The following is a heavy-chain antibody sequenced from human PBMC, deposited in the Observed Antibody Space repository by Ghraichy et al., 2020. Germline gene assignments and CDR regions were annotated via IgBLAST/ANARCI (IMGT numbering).Heavy chain of an antibody. D-gene: IGHD3-10*01. J-gene: IGHJ6*02. Sequence: LSLTCAGSGFTFSGYNMHWVRQAPGKGLEWVADISDDGSNEYYVESVKGRFTISRDNSKNTVYLQMNSLRPEDTAVYYCARATREWLGRYYGVDVWGQGTTVIVS. V-gene: IGHV3-30*03. CDR2: ISDDGSNE. CDR3: ARATREWLGRYYGVDV. CDR1: GFTFSGYN.